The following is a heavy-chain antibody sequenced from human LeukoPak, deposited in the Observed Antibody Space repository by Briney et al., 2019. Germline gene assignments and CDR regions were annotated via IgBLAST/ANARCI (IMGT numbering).Heavy chain of an antibody. D-gene: IGHD3-22*01. J-gene: IGHJ4*02. CDR3: ARFYDSSGYYIFDY. CDR1: GYTFSASL. CDR2: INPNSGGT. Sequence: ASVKVSCKASGYTFSASLLHWVRQAPGQPLEWMGWINPNSGGTKYAQKFQGRVTLTTDTSIGTAYMDLSRLTSDDTAVYYCARFYDSSGYYIFDYWGQGTLVTVSS. V-gene: IGHV1-2*02.